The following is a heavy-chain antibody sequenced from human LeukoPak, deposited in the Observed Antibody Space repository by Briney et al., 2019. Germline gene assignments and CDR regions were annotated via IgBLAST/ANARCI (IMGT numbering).Heavy chain of an antibody. V-gene: IGHV1-2*02. CDR3: ARGSRYYYDSSGYSDAFDI. CDR1: GYTFTGYY. Sequence: ASVKVSCKASGYTFTGYYMHWVRQAPGQGLEWMGWFNPNSSGTNYAQKFQGRVTMTRDTSISTAYMELSRLRSDDTAVYYCARGSRYYYDSSGYSDAFDIWGQGTMVTVSS. J-gene: IGHJ3*02. CDR2: FNPNSSGT. D-gene: IGHD3-22*01.